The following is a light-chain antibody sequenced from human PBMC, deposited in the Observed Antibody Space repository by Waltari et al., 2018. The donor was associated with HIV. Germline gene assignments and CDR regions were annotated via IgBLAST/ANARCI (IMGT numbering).Light chain of an antibody. Sequence: QSVMTQSPSASRTPAQRVTISCSATSSNTGSTYLYWSQQLPGTAPKLLLYRNNQRPSGVPDRFSGSKSGTSASLAISGLRSEDEAHYYCATWTDSLSGVVFGGGTKLRVL. CDR1: SSNTGSTY. V-gene: IGLV1-47*01. CDR2: RNN. J-gene: IGLJ2*01. CDR3: ATWTDSLSGVV.